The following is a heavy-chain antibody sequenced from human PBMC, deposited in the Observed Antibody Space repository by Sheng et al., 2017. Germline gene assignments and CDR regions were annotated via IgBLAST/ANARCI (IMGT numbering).Heavy chain of an antibody. CDR3: ARQPIDIVVVPAAIRGXRFDP. CDR2: INHSGST. V-gene: IGHV4-34*01. CDR1: GGSFSGYY. Sequence: QVQLQQWGAGLLKPSETLSLTCAVYGGSFSGYYWSWIRQPPGKGLEWIGEINHSGSTNYNPSLKSRVTISVDTSKNQFSLKLSYVTAADTAVYYCARQPIDIVVVPAAIRGXRFDPWGQGTLVTVSS. J-gene: IGHJ5*02. D-gene: IGHD2-2*02.